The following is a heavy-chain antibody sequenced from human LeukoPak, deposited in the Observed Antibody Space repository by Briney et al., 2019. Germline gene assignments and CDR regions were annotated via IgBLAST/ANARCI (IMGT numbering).Heavy chain of an antibody. CDR1: GFSFSSYA. V-gene: IGHV3-30-3*01. CDR2: ISYDGSNK. D-gene: IGHD2-21*02. Sequence: GRSLRLSCATSGFSFSSYAMHWVRQAPGKGLEWVALISYDGSNKYYADSVKGRFTISRDNSKNTLYLQMNSLRAGDTAVYYCVRELVVVTTISGHYWGQGTLVTVSS. CDR3: VRELVVVTTISGHY. J-gene: IGHJ4*02.